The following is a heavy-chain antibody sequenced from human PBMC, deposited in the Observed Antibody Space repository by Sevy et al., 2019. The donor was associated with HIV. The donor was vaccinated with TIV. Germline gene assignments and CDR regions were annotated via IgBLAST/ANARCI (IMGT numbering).Heavy chain of an antibody. V-gene: IGHV3-21*01. CDR1: GFTFSSYS. D-gene: IGHD2-21*01. Sequence: GGSLRLSCAASGFTFSSYSMNWVRQAPGKGLEWVSSISSSSSDIYYADSVKGRFTISRDNAKNSLYLQMNSLRAEDTAVYYCVSRSRASAFLYCGGDCYPLWGQGTLVTVSS. CDR3: VSRSRASAFLYCGGDCYPL. J-gene: IGHJ4*02. CDR2: ISSSSSDI.